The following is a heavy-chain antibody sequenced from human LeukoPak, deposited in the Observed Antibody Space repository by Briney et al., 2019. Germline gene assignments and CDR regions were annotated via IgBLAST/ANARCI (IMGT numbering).Heavy chain of an antibody. J-gene: IGHJ6*04. V-gene: IGHV3-33*01. D-gene: IGHD3-9*01. CDR1: GFTFSSYG. CDR3: ARGGRLTGPSPDYYYGMDV. Sequence: SLRLSCAASGFTFSSYGMHWVRQAPGKGLEWVAVIWYDGSNKYYADSVKGRFTISRDNSKNTLYLQMNSLRAEDTAVYYCARGGRLTGPSPDYYYGMDVWGKGTTVTVSS. CDR2: IWYDGSNK.